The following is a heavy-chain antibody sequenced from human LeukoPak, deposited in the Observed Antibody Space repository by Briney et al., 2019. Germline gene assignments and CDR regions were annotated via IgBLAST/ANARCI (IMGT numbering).Heavy chain of an antibody. CDR2: ISYDGSNK. CDR3: ARSIVVVTAIHYYYYYGMDV. CDR1: GITFSSYV. D-gene: IGHD2-21*02. V-gene: IGHV3-30-3*01. Sequence: GGSLRLSCAASGITFSSYVMHWVRQAPGKGLEWVAVISYDGSNKYYADSVKGRFTISRDNSKNTLYLQMNSLRAEDTAVYYCARSIVVVTAIHYYYYYGMDVWGQGTTVTVSS. J-gene: IGHJ6*02.